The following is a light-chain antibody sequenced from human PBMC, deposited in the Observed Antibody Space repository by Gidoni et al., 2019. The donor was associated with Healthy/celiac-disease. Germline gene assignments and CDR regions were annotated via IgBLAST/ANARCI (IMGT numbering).Light chain of an antibody. J-gene: IGKJ4*01. CDR2: KAS. Sequence: DIQLTQSPSTLSASVGDRVTITCRASQSISSWLAWYQQKPGKAPKLMIYKASSLESGVPSRFSGRGSGTEFTLTISRLQPDDFATYYCQQYNSYPLTFGGXTKVEIK. CDR1: QSISSW. V-gene: IGKV1-5*03. CDR3: QQYNSYPLT.